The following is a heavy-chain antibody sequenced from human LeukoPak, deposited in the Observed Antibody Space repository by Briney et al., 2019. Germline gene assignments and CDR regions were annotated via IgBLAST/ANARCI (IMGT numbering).Heavy chain of an antibody. J-gene: IGHJ5*02. V-gene: IGHV4-34*01. CDR2: INHSGST. D-gene: IGHD3-3*01. CDR1: GGSFSGYY. Sequence: SETLSLTCAVYGGSFSGYYWSWIRQPPGKGLEWIGEINHSGSTNYNPSLKSRVTILVDTSKNQFSLKLSSVTAADTAVYYCARGPYDFWSGYLTWFDPWGQGTLVTVSS. CDR3: ARGPYDFWSGYLTWFDP.